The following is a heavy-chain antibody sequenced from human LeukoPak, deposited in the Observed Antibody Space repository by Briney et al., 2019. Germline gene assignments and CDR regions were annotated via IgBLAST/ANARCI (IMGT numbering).Heavy chain of an antibody. D-gene: IGHD3-10*01. CDR1: GGSISSSSYF. V-gene: IGHV4-39*01. J-gene: IGHJ6*02. Sequence: SETLSLTCTVSGGSISSSSYFWGWIRQPPGKGLEWIGSFYYSGSTYYNPSLKSRLTISVDTSKNQFSLNLSSATAADTAVYYCARDLYGSPYGMDVWGQGTTVTVSS. CDR2: FYYSGST. CDR3: ARDLYGSPYGMDV.